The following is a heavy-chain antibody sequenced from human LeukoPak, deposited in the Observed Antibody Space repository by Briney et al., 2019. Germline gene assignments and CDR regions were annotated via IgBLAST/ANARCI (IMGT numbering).Heavy chain of an antibody. Sequence: PSETLSLTCAVSRYSISSGYHWAWIRQPPGKGLGWIGSIYRSGSAYYNPSLKSRITISVDTSKNQFSLRVTSVTAADTAVYYCARVDYILDYWGQGTLVTVSS. CDR3: ARVDYILDY. J-gene: IGHJ4*02. V-gene: IGHV4-38-2*01. CDR2: IYRSGSA. D-gene: IGHD4-11*01. CDR1: RYSISSGYH.